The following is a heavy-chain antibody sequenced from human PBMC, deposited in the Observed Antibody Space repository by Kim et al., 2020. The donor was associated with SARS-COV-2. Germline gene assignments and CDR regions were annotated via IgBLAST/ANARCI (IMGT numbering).Heavy chain of an antibody. D-gene: IGHD6-13*01. Sequence: DSGKDRFTISRDNSKNTVDLQMDSLRVGDTAIYYCAKGIAAVGQPVFDYWGQGTVVTVSS. J-gene: IGHJ4*02. V-gene: IGHV3-23*01. CDR3: AKGIAAVGQPVFDY.